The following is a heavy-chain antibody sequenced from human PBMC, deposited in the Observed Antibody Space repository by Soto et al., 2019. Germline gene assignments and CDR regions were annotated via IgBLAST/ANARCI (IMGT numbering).Heavy chain of an antibody. D-gene: IGHD3-9*01. J-gene: IGHJ4*02. CDR2: INPNSGGT. CDR1: GYTFTGYY. Sequence: ASLKVSCKASGYTFTGYYMHWVRQAPGQGLEWMGWINPNSGGTNYAQKFQGRVTMTRDTSISTAYMELSRLRSDDTAVYYCFRQRTAYDILTGYSFDYWGQGTLVTVSS. V-gene: IGHV1-2*02. CDR3: FRQRTAYDILTGYSFDY.